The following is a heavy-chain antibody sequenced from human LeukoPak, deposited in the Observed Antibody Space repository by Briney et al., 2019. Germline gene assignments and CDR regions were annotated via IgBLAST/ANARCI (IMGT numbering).Heavy chain of an antibody. V-gene: IGHV1-18*04. CDR3: ASGSYLWGGMDV. D-gene: IGHD1-26*01. CDR2: ISADSGHT. CDR1: GYTFTGYY. Sequence: ASVKVSCKASGYTFTGYYMHWVRQAPGQGLEWMGWISADSGHTYYAQNFQHRVTMTTDTSTSTGYMELRSLRSDDTAVYYCASGSYLWGGMDVWGQGTTVTVSS. J-gene: IGHJ6*02.